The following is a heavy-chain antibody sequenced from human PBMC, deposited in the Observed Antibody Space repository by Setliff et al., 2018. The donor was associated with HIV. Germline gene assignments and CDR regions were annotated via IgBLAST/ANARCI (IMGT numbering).Heavy chain of an antibody. CDR1: GYTFINYH. CDR3: ARIRAGALLNAFDI. J-gene: IGHJ3*02. Sequence: ASVKVSCKASGYTFINYHITWVRQAPGQGLEWVGSISASSVNTNYTQGRVTMTTDISTSTAYMELRSLRSDDTAMYYCARIRAGALLNAFDIWGQGTMVTVSS. V-gene: IGHV1-18*01. CDR2: ISASSVNT. D-gene: IGHD1-26*01.